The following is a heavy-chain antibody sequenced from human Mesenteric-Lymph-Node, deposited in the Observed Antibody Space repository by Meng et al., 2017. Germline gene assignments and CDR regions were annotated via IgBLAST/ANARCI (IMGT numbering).Heavy chain of an antibody. V-gene: IGHV4-30-4*01. J-gene: IGHJ4*02. CDR2: IHHSGSA. CDR3: AREAGRDGYATPKFDY. CDR1: GGSMSSGNYY. Sequence: QGQLRRSGPGLVEPSQTLSLTCTVSGGSMSSGNYYWSWIRQPPGKGLEWIGYIHHSGSAYYNPSLKSRVSISVDTSKNQFSLNLNSMTAADTAVYYCAREAGRDGYATPKFDYWGQGTLVTVSS. D-gene: IGHD5-24*01.